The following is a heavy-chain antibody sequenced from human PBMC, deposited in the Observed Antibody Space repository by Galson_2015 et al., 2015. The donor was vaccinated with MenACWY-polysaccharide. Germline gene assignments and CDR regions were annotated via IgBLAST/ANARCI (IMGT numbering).Heavy chain of an antibody. D-gene: IGHD6-19*01. CDR3: AGLMAGSPFGWFDP. CDR1: GGSISSYR. Sequence: TLSLTCTVSGGSISSYRWTWIRQPPGKGLEWIGYIYYTGTTKYNPSLTSRVTISVDTSKKYLSLKLSSVTAADTAVYYCAGLMAGSPFGWFDPWGQGTLVTVSS. J-gene: IGHJ5*02. V-gene: IGHV4-59*01. CDR2: IYYTGTT.